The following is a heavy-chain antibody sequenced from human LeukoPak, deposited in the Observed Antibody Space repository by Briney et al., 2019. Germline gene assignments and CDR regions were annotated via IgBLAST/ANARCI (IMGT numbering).Heavy chain of an antibody. CDR1: GFTFSSYS. CDR2: ISSSSSYI. D-gene: IGHD6-13*01. Sequence: GGSLRLSCAASGFTFSSYSMNWVRQAPGKGLEWVSSISSSSSYIYYADSVKGRFTISRDNAKNSLYLQMNSLRAEDTAVYYCAKLGSIAAAGTGDDAFDIWGQGTMVTVSS. V-gene: IGHV3-21*01. J-gene: IGHJ3*02. CDR3: AKLGSIAAAGTGDDAFDI.